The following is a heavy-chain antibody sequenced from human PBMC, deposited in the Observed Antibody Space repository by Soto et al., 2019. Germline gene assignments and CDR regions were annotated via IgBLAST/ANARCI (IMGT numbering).Heavy chain of an antibody. CDR1: GFTFSSYA. CDR2: ISGSGGST. CDR3: AKDLSYCSGGSCYPYYFDY. V-gene: IGHV3-23*01. D-gene: IGHD2-15*01. Sequence: GGSLRLSCAASGFTFSSYAMSWVRQAPGKGLEWVSAISGSGGSTYYADSVKGRFTISRDNSKNTLYLQMNSLRAEDTAVYYCAKDLSYCSGGSCYPYYFDYWGQGTLVTVSS. J-gene: IGHJ4*02.